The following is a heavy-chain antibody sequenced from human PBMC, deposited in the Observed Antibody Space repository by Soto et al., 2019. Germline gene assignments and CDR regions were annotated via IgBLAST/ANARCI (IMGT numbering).Heavy chain of an antibody. D-gene: IGHD1-26*01. Sequence: QVQLQESGPGLVKPSETLSLTCTVSGGSVNPGRSCWSCLRQPPGKGLEWLGYIYYSGNTNHNPSLKSRVTMSVDRSRNQFSRRLSSVTAADTAVYYCARDVIVGAANWYFDLWGRGTLVTVSS. CDR3: ARDVIVGAANWYFDL. CDR2: IYYSGNT. V-gene: IGHV4-61*01. J-gene: IGHJ2*01. CDR1: GGSVNPGRSC.